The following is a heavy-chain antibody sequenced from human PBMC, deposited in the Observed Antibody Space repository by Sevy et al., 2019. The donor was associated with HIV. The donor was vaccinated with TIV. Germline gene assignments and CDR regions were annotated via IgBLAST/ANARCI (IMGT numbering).Heavy chain of an antibody. CDR3: AKEYGDDGVHYYYWMDV. CDR1: GFTFSSYA. Sequence: GGSLRLSCAASGFTFSSYAMSWVRQPPGKGLEWVSAISGSGGSTYYADSVKGRFTISRDNSKNTLYLQMNSLTAEDTAVYYCAKEYGDDGVHYYYWMDVWGKGTTVTVSS. J-gene: IGHJ6*04. CDR2: ISGSGGST. V-gene: IGHV3-23*01. D-gene: IGHD4-17*01.